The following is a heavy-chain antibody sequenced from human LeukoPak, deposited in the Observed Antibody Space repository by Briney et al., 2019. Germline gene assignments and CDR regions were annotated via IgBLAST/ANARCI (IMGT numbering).Heavy chain of an antibody. J-gene: IGHJ4*02. V-gene: IGHV3-21*01. CDR2: ISSSSSYI. CDR1: GFTFSSYS. D-gene: IGHD5-24*01. Sequence: GGSLRLSCAASGFTFSSYSMNWVRQAPGKGLEWVSSISSSSSYIYYADSVKGRFTISRDNAKNSLYLQMNSLRAEDTAVYYCAKDDAWLQFNDWGQGTLVTVSS. CDR3: AKDDAWLQFND.